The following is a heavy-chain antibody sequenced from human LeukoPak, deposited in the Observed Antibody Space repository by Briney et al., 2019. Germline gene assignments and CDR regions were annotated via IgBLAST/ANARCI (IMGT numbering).Heavy chain of an antibody. J-gene: IGHJ4*02. D-gene: IGHD6-13*01. CDR2: IIPIFGTA. CDR1: GLTFSSYA. V-gene: IGHV1-69*01. Sequence: TSVKGSSKVSGLTFSSYAISWVRQAPGQGLEWMGGIIPIFGTANYAQKLPGRVTITADESTNTAYMELSSLRSEDTAVSCCASALYSSSWYYFDNWGQGTLVTVSS. CDR3: ASALYSSSWYYFDN.